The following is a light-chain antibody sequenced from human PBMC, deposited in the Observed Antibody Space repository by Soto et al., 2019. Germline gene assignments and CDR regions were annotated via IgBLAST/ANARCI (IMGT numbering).Light chain of an antibody. CDR2: DAS. Sequence: EIVMTQSPATLSVSPGERATVSCRASQSISNKLAWYQQRPGQAPRLLLYDASTRATGIPDRFSGSGSGTEFTLTISSLQSEDFAGYYCQQYNNWPPCTFGQGTKLEIK. CDR1: QSISNK. CDR3: QQYNNWPPCT. V-gene: IGKV3-15*01. J-gene: IGKJ2*02.